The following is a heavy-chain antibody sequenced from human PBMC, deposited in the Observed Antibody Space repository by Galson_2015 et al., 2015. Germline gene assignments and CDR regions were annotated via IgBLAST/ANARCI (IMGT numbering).Heavy chain of an antibody. CDR1: GFTFSDYD. J-gene: IGHJ4*02. CDR3: ARHCSRGSCYAGFDY. CDR2: IERSGTSI. V-gene: IGHV3-48*03. Sequence: SLRLSCAASGFTFSDYDMDWVRQAPGRGLEWVSYIERSGTSIYYADSVKGRFTISRDNAKNSLYLQMNSLRAEDTALYYCARHCSRGSCYAGFDYWGQGTLVTVSS. D-gene: IGHD2-2*01.